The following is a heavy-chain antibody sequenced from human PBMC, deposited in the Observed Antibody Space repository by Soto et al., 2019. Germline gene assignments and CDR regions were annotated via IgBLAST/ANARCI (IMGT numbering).Heavy chain of an antibody. CDR2: INPNSGGT. J-gene: IGHJ3*02. Sequence: ASVKVSCKASGYTFTGYYMHWVRQAPGQGLEWMGWINPNSGGTNYAQKFQGRVTMTRDTSISTAYMELSRLRSDDTAVYYCARGVSSGLTGDAFDIWGQGTMVTVS. D-gene: IGHD6-19*01. CDR1: GYTFTGYY. V-gene: IGHV1-2*02. CDR3: ARGVSSGLTGDAFDI.